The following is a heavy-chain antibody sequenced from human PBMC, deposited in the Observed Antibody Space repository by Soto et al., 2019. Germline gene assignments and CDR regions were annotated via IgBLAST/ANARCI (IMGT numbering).Heavy chain of an antibody. Sequence: QVQLLQSGTEVKEPGASVKVSCKASGYTFTSFDISWVRQAPGQGLEWVGWTTASNTHTNYAQKLQGKVTITTDTSTTTAYMELSSRGKDDTAIFDCGRGGYSSGEHYWGQGTVVPVSS. CDR3: GRGGYSSGEHY. J-gene: IGHJ4*02. D-gene: IGHD2-15*01. CDR2: TTASNTHT. CDR1: GYTFTSFD. V-gene: IGHV1-18*04.